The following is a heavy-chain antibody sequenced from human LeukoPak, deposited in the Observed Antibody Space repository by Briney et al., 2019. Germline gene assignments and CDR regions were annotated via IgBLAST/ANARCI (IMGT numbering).Heavy chain of an antibody. V-gene: IGHV4-39*01. CDR3: ARLRGSSINI. Sequence: PSETLSLTCTVSGGSISSSSYYWGWIRQPPGKGLEWIGSMYYSGSTYCNPSLKSRVTISVDTSKNQFSLKLSSVTAADTAVYYCARLRGSSINIWGQGTMVTVSS. J-gene: IGHJ3*02. CDR1: GGSISSSSYY. CDR2: MYYSGST. D-gene: IGHD2-2*01.